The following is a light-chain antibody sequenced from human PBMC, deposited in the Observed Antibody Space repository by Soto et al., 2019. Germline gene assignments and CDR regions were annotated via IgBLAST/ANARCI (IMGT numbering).Light chain of an antibody. CDR2: DAS. CDR1: QSIGTY. J-gene: IGKJ1*01. Sequence: EILLTQSPATLSLSPGDRATLSCRASQSIGTYLAWYQQKPGQAPRLLIYDASNRATGITARFSGSGSGTDFTLTISSLEHEDFAVYFCQHRSNSPPTWTFGQGTKVEIK. V-gene: IGKV3-11*01. CDR3: QHRSNSPPTWT.